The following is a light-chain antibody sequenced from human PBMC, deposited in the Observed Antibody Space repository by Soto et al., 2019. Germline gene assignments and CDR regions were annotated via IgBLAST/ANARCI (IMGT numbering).Light chain of an antibody. J-gene: IGLJ3*02. V-gene: IGLV4-69*01. CDR1: NGHSNYA. CDR2: VNSDGSH. CDR3: QTWGTGIQV. Sequence: QPVLTQSPSASASLGASVKLTCTLSNGHSNYAIAWHQQRPKKGPRYLMKVNSDGSHNKGDEIPDRFSGSSSGAERYLTISSLQSDDEADYYCQTWGTGIQVFGGGTQLTVL.